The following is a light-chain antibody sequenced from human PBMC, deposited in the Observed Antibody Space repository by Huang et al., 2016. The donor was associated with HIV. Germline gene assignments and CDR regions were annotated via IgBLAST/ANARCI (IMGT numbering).Light chain of an antibody. CDR2: GSS. Sequence: EIVMTQSPATLSVSPGQRVTLSCRANRSVSTNLAWYQQRHGQAPRLLIYGSSTRAPGSPARFSGSGSGTDFSLTISSLQSEDFALYYCHQYNNWRLSFGGGTRV. J-gene: IGKJ4*01. CDR1: RSVSTN. V-gene: IGKV3-15*01. CDR3: HQYNNWRLS.